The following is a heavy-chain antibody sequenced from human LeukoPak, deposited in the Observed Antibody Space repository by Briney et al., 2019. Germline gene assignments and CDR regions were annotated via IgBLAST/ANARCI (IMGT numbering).Heavy chain of an antibody. D-gene: IGHD6-19*01. J-gene: IGHJ4*02. CDR2: INPSDGST. CDR1: AYTFTDYY. Sequence: ASVKVSCKASAYTFTDYYMHWVRQAPGQGLEGLGIINPSDGSTSHAQKFQGRVTMTRDTSTSTVYMELSSLRSEDTAVYYCARDRSSGWYPLDYWGQGTLVTVSS. V-gene: IGHV1-46*01. CDR3: ARDRSSGWYPLDY.